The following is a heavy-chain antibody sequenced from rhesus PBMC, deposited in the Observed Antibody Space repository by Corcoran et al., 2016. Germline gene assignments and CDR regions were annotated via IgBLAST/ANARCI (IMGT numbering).Heavy chain of an antibody. J-gene: IGHJ4*01. V-gene: IGHV3S35*01. Sequence: EVQLVESGGGLVQPGGSLRLPCAASGFPFSSTRMNWIRQAPGKRLEWVADIKYDGSEKYYVDSVKGRFTISRDNAKNSLYLQMNSLRAEDTAVYYCVRSPGIAAGPGDYWGQGVLVTVSS. CDR3: VRSPGIAAGPGDY. CDR2: IKYDGSEK. CDR1: GFPFSSTR. D-gene: IGHD6-13*01.